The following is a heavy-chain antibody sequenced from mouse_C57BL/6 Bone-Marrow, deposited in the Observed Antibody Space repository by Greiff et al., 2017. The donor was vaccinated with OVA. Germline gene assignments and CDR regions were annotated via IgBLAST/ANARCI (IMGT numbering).Heavy chain of an antibody. V-gene: IGHV2-2*01. J-gene: IGHJ2*01. CDR1: GFSLTSYG. CDR3: ARNLGRSYFDY. Sequence: VQVVESGPGLVQPSQSLSITCTVSGFSLTSYGVHWVRQSPGKGLEWLGVIWSGGSTDYNAAFISRLSISKDNSKSQVFFKMNSLQADDTAIYYCARNLGRSYFDYWGQGTTLTVSS. D-gene: IGHD4-1*01. CDR2: IWSGGST.